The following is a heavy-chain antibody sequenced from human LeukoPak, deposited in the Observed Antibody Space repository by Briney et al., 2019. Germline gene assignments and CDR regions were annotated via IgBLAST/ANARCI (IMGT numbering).Heavy chain of an antibody. D-gene: IGHD3-16*01. V-gene: IGHV4-34*01. CDR1: GGSFSGYY. Sequence: SETLSLTCAVYGGSFSGYYWSWIRQPPGKGLEWIGEINHSGSTKYNPSLKSRVTISVDTSKNQFSLKLSSVTAADTAVYYCARGFGGYLGFYYYYYTDVWGKGTTVTVSS. CDR2: INHSGST. J-gene: IGHJ6*03. CDR3: ARGFGGYLGFYYYYYTDV.